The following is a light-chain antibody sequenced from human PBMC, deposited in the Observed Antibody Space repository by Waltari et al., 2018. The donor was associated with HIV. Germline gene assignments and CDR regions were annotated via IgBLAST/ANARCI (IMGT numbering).Light chain of an antibody. CDR1: SSNIGSNT. Sequence: QSVLTQPPSASGPPGQRVTISCSGSSSNIGSNTVNWYQQPPGPAPKLLIYSNKQRPSGVPDRFSGSKSGTSASLAISGLQSEDEADYYCEAWDDSLNGVVFGGGTKLTVL. CDR2: SNK. V-gene: IGLV1-44*01. J-gene: IGLJ2*01. CDR3: EAWDDSLNGVV.